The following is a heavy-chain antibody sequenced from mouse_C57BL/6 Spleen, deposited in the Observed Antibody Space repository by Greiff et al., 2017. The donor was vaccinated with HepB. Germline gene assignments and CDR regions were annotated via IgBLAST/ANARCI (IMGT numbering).Heavy chain of an antibody. D-gene: IGHD1-1*01. V-gene: IGHV3-1*01. CDR2: ISYSGST. Sequence: VQLMESGPGMVKPSQSLSLTCTVTGYSITSGYDWHWIRHFPGNKLEWMGYISYSGSTNYNPSLKSRISITHDTSKNHFFLKLNSVTTEDTATYYCARDGSSYWYFDVWGTGTTVTVSS. CDR3: ARDGSSYWYFDV. J-gene: IGHJ1*03. CDR1: GYSITSGYD.